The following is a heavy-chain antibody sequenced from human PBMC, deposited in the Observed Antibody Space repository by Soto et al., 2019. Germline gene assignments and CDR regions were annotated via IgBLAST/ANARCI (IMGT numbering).Heavy chain of an antibody. CDR1: GFTFDSYA. Sequence: EVQLLESGGGLVQPGGSLRLCCAASGFTFDSYAMNWVRQAPGKGLEWVSTISGSGDYTYYTDSVKGRFAISRDNSKNMMYLQMNSLRAEDTAVYYCAKNRGLQYYFDYWGQGTLVTVSS. CDR2: ISGSGDYT. J-gene: IGHJ4*02. V-gene: IGHV3-23*01. CDR3: AKNRGLQYYFDY.